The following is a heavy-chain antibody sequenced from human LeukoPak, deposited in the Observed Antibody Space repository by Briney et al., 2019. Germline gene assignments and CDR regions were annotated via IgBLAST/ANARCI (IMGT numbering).Heavy chain of an antibody. J-gene: IGHJ3*02. Sequence: GESLQISCKGSGYSFTSYWIGWVRQMPGKGLEWMGIIYPGDSDTRYSPSFQGQVTISADKSISTAYLQWSSLKASDTAMYYCARGSSSGYLYDAFDIWGQGTMVTVSS. CDR2: IYPGDSDT. V-gene: IGHV5-51*01. CDR1: GYSFTSYW. CDR3: ARGSSSGYLYDAFDI. D-gene: IGHD3-22*01.